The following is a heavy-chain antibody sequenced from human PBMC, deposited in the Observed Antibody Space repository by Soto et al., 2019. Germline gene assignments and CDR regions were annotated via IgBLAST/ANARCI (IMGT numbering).Heavy chain of an antibody. CDR1: GFTFSSYA. V-gene: IGHV3-23*01. J-gene: IGHJ4*02. Sequence: PGGSLRLSCAASGFTFSSYAMNWVRQAPGKGLEWVSVISGSDGSTYYADSVKGRFTISRDNSKNTLNLQMNSLRAEDTAVYYCAKNRGLQYYFDYWGQGTLVTVSS. CDR3: AKNRGLQYYFDY. CDR2: ISGSDGST.